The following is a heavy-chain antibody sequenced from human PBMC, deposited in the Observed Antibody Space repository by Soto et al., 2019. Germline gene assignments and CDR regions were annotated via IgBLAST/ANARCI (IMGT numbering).Heavy chain of an antibody. V-gene: IGHV1-18*01. Sequence: ASVKVSCKASGYTFTTYGISWVRQAPGQGLEWMGWISAYNGNTNYAQRLQGRVTMTTDTYTSTAYMELRSLTSDDTAVYYCARDGSNGGYFDYWGPGTLVTVSS. D-gene: IGHD2-8*01. J-gene: IGHJ4*02. CDR3: ARDGSNGGYFDY. CDR1: GYTFTTYG. CDR2: ISAYNGNT.